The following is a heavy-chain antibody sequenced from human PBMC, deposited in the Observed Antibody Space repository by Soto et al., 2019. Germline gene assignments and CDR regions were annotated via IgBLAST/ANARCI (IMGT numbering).Heavy chain of an antibody. CDR3: ARALLKGWYFDY. V-gene: IGHV4-31*03. CDR2: IYYSGST. CDR1: GGSISSGGYY. D-gene: IGHD2-21*01. J-gene: IGHJ4*02. Sequence: SETLSLTCTVSGGSISSGGYYWSWIRQHPGKGLEWIGYIYYSGSTYYNPSLKSRVTISVDTSKNQFSLKLSSVTAADTAVYYCARALLKGWYFDYWGQGTLVTVSS.